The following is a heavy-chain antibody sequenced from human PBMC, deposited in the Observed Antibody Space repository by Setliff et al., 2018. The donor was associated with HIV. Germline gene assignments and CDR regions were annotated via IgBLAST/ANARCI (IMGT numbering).Heavy chain of an antibody. D-gene: IGHD3-3*01. J-gene: IGHJ3*02. CDR2: VYYSGTT. CDR1: GGSISSSSYY. V-gene: IGHV4-39*01. Sequence: SETLSLTCTVSGGSISSSSYYWDWVRQPPGKGLEWIGSVYYSGTTYYNPSLTSRVTISVDTSKNQFSLKLTSVTAADTALYYWARHFSIFGVTIISNDAFDIWGRGTMVTVSS. CDR3: ARHFSIFGVTIISNDAFDI.